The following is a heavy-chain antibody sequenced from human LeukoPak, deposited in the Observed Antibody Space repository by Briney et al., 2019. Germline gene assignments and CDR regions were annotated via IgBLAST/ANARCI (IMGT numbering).Heavy chain of an antibody. Sequence: RGSLTLSCAPSGFTLSRYYMNWVRPAPGKELDWVSVVYTGGGRYYADPVRGRFTISKDTSKHMVFLQMNSLRVEETAVYYCARGIDYWGEGTLVTVPS. V-gene: IGHV3-53*01. CDR3: ARGIDY. CDR2: VYTGGGR. J-gene: IGHJ4*02. CDR1: GFTLSRYY.